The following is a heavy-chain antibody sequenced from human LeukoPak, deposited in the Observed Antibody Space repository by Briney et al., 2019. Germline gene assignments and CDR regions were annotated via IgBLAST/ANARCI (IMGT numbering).Heavy chain of an antibody. CDR2: IYPGDSDT. Sequence: GESPKISCKASGYSFTSNWIGWVRQMPGKGLEWMGIIYPGDSDTRYSPSFQGQVTISAAKSISTAYLQWSSLKAPDTAMYYCARLGTGYYYGMDVWGQGTTVTVSS. CDR1: GYSFTSNW. J-gene: IGHJ6*02. V-gene: IGHV5-51*01. CDR3: ARLGTGYYYGMDV. D-gene: IGHD2-8*02.